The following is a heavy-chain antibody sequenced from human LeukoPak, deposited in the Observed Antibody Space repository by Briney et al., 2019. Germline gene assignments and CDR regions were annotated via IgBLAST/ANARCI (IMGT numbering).Heavy chain of an antibody. V-gene: IGHV3-11*01. CDR2: IKSSDTST. J-gene: IGHJ3*02. CDR3: ARRGNMSSHAFDI. Sequence: GGSLRLSCAASGFSFSDSYMSWIRQAPGQGLEWLSYIKSSDTSTFYADSVKGRFTVSRDNAKNSLYLQMNSLRAEDTAVYYCARRGNMSSHAFDIWGQGTVVTVSS. CDR1: GFSFSDSY. D-gene: IGHD2/OR15-2a*01.